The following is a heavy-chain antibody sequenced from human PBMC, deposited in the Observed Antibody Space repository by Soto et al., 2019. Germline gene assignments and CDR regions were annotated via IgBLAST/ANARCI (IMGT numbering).Heavy chain of an antibody. Sequence: GGSLRLSCAASGFTFDDYAMHWVRQAPGKGLEWVSGISWDSGSIGYADSVKGRFTISRDNAKNSLYLQMNSLRAEDTALYYCAKDIGATGHDAFDIWGQGTMVTVSS. CDR1: GFTFDDYA. CDR3: AKDIGATGHDAFDI. CDR2: ISWDSGSI. D-gene: IGHD5-12*01. V-gene: IGHV3-9*01. J-gene: IGHJ3*02.